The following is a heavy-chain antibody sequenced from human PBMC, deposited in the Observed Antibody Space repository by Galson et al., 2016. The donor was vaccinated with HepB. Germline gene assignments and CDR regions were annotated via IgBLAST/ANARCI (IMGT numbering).Heavy chain of an antibody. CDR2: IYWGGST. V-gene: IGHV3-53*01. D-gene: IGHD5-12*01. Sequence: SLRLSCAASGFTVSSYNMSWVRQAPGKGLEWVSIIYWGGSTYYSDSVKGRFTISNNNSNNTPYIQRNNLRAEDKAVYYCSRTGTLSGYADYFDCWGQGTLVTVSS. CDR1: GFTVSSYN. J-gene: IGHJ4*02. CDR3: SRTGTLSGYADYFDC.